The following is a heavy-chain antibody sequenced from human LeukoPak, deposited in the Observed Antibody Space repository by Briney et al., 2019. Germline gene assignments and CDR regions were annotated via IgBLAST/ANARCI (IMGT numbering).Heavy chain of an antibody. CDR2: IIPNSGGT. CDR3: ARDHQFQTGTNVDY. Sequence: ASVKVSCKVSEYTFTDYYMHWVRQAPGQGPEWMGWIIPNSGGTNYAQKFQGRVTMTRDTSISTAYMELSRLRSDDTAVYYCARDHQFQTGTNVDYWGQGTLVTVSS. J-gene: IGHJ4*02. V-gene: IGHV1-2*02. D-gene: IGHD1-1*01. CDR1: EYTFTDYY.